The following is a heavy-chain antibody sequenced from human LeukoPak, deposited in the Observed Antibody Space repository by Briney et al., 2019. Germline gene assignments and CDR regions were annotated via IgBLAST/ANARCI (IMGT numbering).Heavy chain of an antibody. Sequence: GGSLRLSCAASEFSVGSNYMTWVRQAPGKGLEWVSLIYSGGSTYYADSVKGRFTISRDNSKNTLYLQMNSLRAEDTAVYYCAKDRQPYSSSWYVADYWGQGTLVTVSS. D-gene: IGHD6-13*01. V-gene: IGHV3-53*01. CDR1: EFSVGSNY. CDR3: AKDRQPYSSSWYVADY. J-gene: IGHJ4*02. CDR2: IYSGGST.